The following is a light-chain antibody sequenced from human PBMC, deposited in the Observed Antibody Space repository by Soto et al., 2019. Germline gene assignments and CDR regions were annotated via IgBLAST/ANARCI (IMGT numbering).Light chain of an antibody. CDR2: DAS. V-gene: IGKV3-11*01. CDR1: QSVSSY. Sequence: EIVLTQSPATLSLSPGERATLSCRASQSVSSYLAWYQQKPGQAPRLLIYDASNRATGIPARFSGSGSGTDFTLTISSLEPEDFAVYYCQQRSNGVTFGPVNKVD. J-gene: IGKJ3*01. CDR3: QQRSNGVT.